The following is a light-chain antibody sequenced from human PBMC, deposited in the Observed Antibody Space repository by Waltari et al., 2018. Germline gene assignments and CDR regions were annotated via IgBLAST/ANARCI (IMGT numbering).Light chain of an antibody. J-gene: IGKJ2*01. Sequence: DIQMTQSPSSLSASVGDSVTITCRASQNITTYLNWYQQKPGKAPNLLIYAASNLQNGVPSRFSGSGSGTDFAVTISSLQPEDFSTYYCQQSHSTPYTFGQGTKLEI. CDR3: QQSHSTPYT. V-gene: IGKV1-39*01. CDR1: QNITTY. CDR2: AAS.